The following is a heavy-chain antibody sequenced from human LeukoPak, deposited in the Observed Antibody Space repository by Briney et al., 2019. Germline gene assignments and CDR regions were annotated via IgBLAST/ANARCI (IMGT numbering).Heavy chain of an antibody. CDR3: ARAPYYDSSGYGFDY. CDR1: GGSISTYC. D-gene: IGHD3-22*01. V-gene: IGHV4-4*07. Sequence: SETLSLTCTVSGGSISTYCWSWIRQPAGKGLEWIGHICTSGSTNYNPSLKSRVTMSVDTSNNEFSLKLNSVTAADTAVYYCARAPYYDSSGYGFDYWGQGTLVTVSS. J-gene: IGHJ4*02. CDR2: ICTSGST.